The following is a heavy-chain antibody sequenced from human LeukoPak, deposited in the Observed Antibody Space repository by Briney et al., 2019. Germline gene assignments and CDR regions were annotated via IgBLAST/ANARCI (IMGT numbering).Heavy chain of an antibody. V-gene: IGHV4-39*02. D-gene: IGHD5-12*01. CDR2: IYYSGST. CDR1: GGSISSSSYY. J-gene: IGHJ5*02. CDR3: ARDVDIVATVWFDP. Sequence: SETLSLTCTVSGGSISSSSYYWGWIRQPPGKGLEWIGNIYYSGSTYYNPSLKSRVTISVDTSQNQFSLRLGSVTAADTAVYYCARDVDIVATVWFDPWGQGTLVTVSS.